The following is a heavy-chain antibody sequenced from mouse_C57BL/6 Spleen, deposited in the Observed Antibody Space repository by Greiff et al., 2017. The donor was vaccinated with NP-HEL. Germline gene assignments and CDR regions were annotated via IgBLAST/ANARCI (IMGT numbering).Heavy chain of an antibody. CDR3: TRGYYDYDEGWFAY. CDR2: IRNKANNHAT. Sequence: EVKLMESGGGLVQPGGSMKLSCVASGFTFSDAWMDWVRQSPEKGLEWVAEIRNKANNHATYYAESVKGRFTISRDDSKSSVYLQMNSLRAEDTGIYYCTRGYYDYDEGWFAYWGQGTLVTVSA. CDR1: GFTFSDAW. V-gene: IGHV6-6*01. D-gene: IGHD2-4*01. J-gene: IGHJ3*01.